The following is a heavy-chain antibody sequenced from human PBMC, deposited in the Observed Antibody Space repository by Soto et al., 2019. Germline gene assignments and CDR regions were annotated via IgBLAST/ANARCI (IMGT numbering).Heavy chain of an antibody. Sequence: VRLSCAAGGFTVRSYGMHWVRQAPGKVLEWVAVIWHDGSNKYYADSVKGRFTISRDNSKNTLYLQMNSLRAEDTAVYYCARDRYDILTGTYTMDVWGQGTTVTVSS. CDR1: GFTVRSYG. D-gene: IGHD3-9*01. V-gene: IGHV3-33*01. CDR3: ARDRYDILTGTYTMDV. CDR2: IWHDGSNK. J-gene: IGHJ6*02.